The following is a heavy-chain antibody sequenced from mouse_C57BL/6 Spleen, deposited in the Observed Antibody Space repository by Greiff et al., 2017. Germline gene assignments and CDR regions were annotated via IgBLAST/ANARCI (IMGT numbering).Heavy chain of an antibody. V-gene: IGHV1-26*01. Sequence: VQLQQSGPELVKPGASVKISCKASGYTFTDYYMNWVKQSHGKSLEWIGDINPNNGGTSYNQKFKGKATLTVDKSSSTAYMELRSLTSEDSAVYYCARLYDGYYAMDYWGQGTSVTVSS. CDR2: INPNNGGT. CDR1: GYTFTDYY. J-gene: IGHJ4*01. D-gene: IGHD2-1*01. CDR3: ARLYDGYYAMDY.